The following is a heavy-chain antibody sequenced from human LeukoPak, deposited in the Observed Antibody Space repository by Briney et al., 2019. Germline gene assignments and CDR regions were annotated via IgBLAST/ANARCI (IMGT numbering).Heavy chain of an antibody. CDR1: GGSISSSSYY. Sequence: PSETLSLTCTASGGSISSSSYYWGWIRQPPGKGLEWIGNIYYSGSTYYNPSLKSRVTISVDTSKNQFSLKLSSVTAADTAVYYCARLSGYGLHYYYYVDVWGKGTTVTVSS. CDR3: ARLSGYGLHYYYYVDV. J-gene: IGHJ6*03. D-gene: IGHD5-12*01. CDR2: IYYSGST. V-gene: IGHV4-39*07.